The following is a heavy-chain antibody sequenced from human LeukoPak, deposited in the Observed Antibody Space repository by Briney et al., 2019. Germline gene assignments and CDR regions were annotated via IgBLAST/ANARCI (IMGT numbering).Heavy chain of an antibody. CDR3: ARDSVGGWYHFDY. D-gene: IGHD6-19*01. CDR2: IYYSGST. J-gene: IGHJ4*02. CDR1: GGSISSYY. Sequence: SETLSLTCTVSGGSISSYYWSWIRQPPGKGLEWIGYIYYSGSTHYNPSLKSRVTISVDTSKNQFSLKLSSVTAADTAVYYCARDSVGGWYHFDYWGQGTLVTVSS. V-gene: IGHV4-59*12.